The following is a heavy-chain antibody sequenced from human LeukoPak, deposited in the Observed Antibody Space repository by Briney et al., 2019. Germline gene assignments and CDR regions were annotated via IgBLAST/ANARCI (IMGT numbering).Heavy chain of an antibody. CDR3: ARTLLRSLNWFDP. V-gene: IGHV3-43*02. J-gene: IGHJ5*02. CDR2: ISGGGNNT. D-gene: IGHD3-3*01. Sequence: PGGSLRLSCAASGFTFDDYAMHWVRQAPGKGLEWVSLISGGGNNTYYSDSVKGRFTISRDNSKNSLYLQMNSLRTDDTALYYCARTLLRSLNWFDPWGQGTLVTVSS. CDR1: GFTFDDYA.